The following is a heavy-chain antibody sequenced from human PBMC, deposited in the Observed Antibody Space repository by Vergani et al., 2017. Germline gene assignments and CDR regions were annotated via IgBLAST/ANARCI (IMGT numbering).Heavy chain of an antibody. CDR2: IFPIYGIA. Sequence: QVQLVQSGAEVKKPGSSVKVSCKASGGTFGTYGFNWVRQAPGQGLEWVGEIFPIYGIANYGRKFQGRVTITADEATSTLYMELGGLRSDDTAVYYCARAGEGYCSSTTCFFYYMDVWGKGTTVTVSS. J-gene: IGHJ6*03. V-gene: IGHV1-69*01. D-gene: IGHD2-2*01. CDR1: GGTFGTYG. CDR3: ARAGEGYCSSTTCFFYYMDV.